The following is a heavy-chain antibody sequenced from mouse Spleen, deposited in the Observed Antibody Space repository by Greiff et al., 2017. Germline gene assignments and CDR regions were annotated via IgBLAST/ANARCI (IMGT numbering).Heavy chain of an antibody. V-gene: IGHV5-12-1*01. CDR2: ISSGGGST. CDR1: GFAFSSYD. CDR3: ARQGYGNYVSAWFAY. Sequence: EVKLMESGGGLVKPGGSLKLSCAASGFAFSSYDMSWVRQTPEKRLEWVAYISSGGGSTYYPDTVKGRFTISRDNAKNTLYLQMSSLKSEDTAMYYCARQGYGNYVSAWFAYWGQGTLVTVSA. J-gene: IGHJ3*01. D-gene: IGHD2-1*01.